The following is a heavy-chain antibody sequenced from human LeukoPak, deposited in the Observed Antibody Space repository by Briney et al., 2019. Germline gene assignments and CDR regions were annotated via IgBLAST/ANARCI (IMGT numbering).Heavy chain of an antibody. Sequence: ASVKVSCKASGYTFTSYYMHWVRQAPGQGLEWMGIINPSGGSTSYAQKFQGRVTMTRDTSTSTVYMELSSLRSEDTAVYYCARGGENYYDSGVYPSGDVFDIGAKGKMVTVSS. J-gene: IGHJ3*02. D-gene: IGHD3-22*01. CDR3: ARGGENYYDSGVYPSGDVFDI. CDR2: INPSGGST. V-gene: IGHV1-46*01. CDR1: GYTFTSYY.